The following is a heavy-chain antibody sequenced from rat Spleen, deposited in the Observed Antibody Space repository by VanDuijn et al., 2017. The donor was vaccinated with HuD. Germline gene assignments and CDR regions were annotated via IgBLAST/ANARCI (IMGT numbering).Heavy chain of an antibody. Sequence: EVQLVESGGGLVQPGRSLKLSCAASGFTFDDYGMAWVRQAPKNGLEWVASISPSGGSTYYRDSVKGRFTISRDNARGTLYLQMDSLRSEDTATYYCARVGTRVSRFAYWGQGTLVTVSS. D-gene: IGHD1-4*01. CDR3: ARVGTRVSRFAY. V-gene: IGHV5-19*01. J-gene: IGHJ3*01. CDR1: GFTFDDYG. CDR2: ISPSGGST.